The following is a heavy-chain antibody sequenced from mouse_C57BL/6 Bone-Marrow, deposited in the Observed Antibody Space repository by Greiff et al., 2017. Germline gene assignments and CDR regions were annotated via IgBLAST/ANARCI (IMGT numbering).Heavy chain of an antibody. J-gene: IGHJ2*02. Sequence: VKLMESGPELVRPGVSVKISCKGSGYTFTDYAMHWVKQSHAKSLEWIGVISTYYGDASYNQKFKDKATMPVDKSSSPAYMELARLTSEDSAVYYCARQSITTVVATDYWGQGTSLTVSS. CDR3: ARQSITTVVATDY. CDR2: ISTYYGDA. CDR1: GYTFTDYA. D-gene: IGHD1-1*01. V-gene: IGHV1-67*01.